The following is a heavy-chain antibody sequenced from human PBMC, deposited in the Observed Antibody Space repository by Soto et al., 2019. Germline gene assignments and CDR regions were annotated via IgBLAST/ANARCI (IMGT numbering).Heavy chain of an antibody. CDR1: GGSISSYY. V-gene: IGHV4-59*01. Sequence: SETLSLTCTVSGGSISSYYWIWIRQPPGKGLEWIGYIYYSGSTNYNPSLKSRVTISVDTSKNQFSLKLSSVTAADTAVYYCARVWGGAFAIWGQGTMVTVSS. CDR3: ARVWGGAFAI. J-gene: IGHJ3*02. CDR2: IYYSGST. D-gene: IGHD3-10*01.